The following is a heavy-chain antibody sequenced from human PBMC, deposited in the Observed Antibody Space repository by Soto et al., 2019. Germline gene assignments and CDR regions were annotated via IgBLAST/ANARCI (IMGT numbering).Heavy chain of an antibody. V-gene: IGHV3-11*01. CDR1: GFTFSDHY. J-gene: IGHJ3*01. CDR3: VRELSGNHLAFDL. CDR2: MTRSGSSS. Sequence: QVQLVESGGDLVKPGGSLRLSCAASGFTFSDHYMSWIRQAPGKGLEWISYMTRSGSSSSYADSVKGRFTISRDNAKNSLCLQMNSLRGDDTVVYYCVRELSGNHLAFDLWGQGTMVTVSS. D-gene: IGHD1-26*01.